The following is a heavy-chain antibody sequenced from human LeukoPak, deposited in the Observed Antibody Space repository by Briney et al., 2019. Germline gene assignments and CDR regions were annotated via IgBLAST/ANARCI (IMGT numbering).Heavy chain of an antibody. J-gene: IGHJ4*02. V-gene: IGHV1-18*01. CDR2: ISAYNGNT. CDR3: ARDQKELGYYDSSGYHFDY. CDR1: GYTFTSYG. Sequence: ASVKVSCKASGYTFTSYGISWVRQAPGQGLEWMGWISAYNGNTNYAQKLQGRVTMTTDTSTSTAYMELRSLRSDDTAVYYCARDQKELGYYDSSGYHFDYWGQGTLVTVSS. D-gene: IGHD3-22*01.